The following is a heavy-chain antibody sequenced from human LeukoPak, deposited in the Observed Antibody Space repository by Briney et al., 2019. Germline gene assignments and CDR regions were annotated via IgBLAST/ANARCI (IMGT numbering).Heavy chain of an antibody. V-gene: IGHV4-59*01. D-gene: IGHD1-26*01. J-gene: IGHJ4*02. CDR3: ASKKWELGTFDY. CDR1: GGSISSYY. Sequence: PSETLSLTCTVSGGSISSYYWSWIRQPPGKGLGWIGYIYYSGSTNYNPSLKSRVTISVDTSKNQFSLKLSSVTAADTAVYYCASKKWELGTFDYWGQGTLVTVSS. CDR2: IYYSGST.